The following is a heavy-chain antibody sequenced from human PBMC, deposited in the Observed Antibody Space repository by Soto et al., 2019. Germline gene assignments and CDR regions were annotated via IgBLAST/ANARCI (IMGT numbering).Heavy chain of an antibody. V-gene: IGHV1-2*02. J-gene: IGHJ4*02. CDR2: INPNSGGT. CDR1: GYTFTGYY. CDR3: ARSQLLLEWFESQDY. Sequence: ASVKVSCKASGYTFTGYYMHWVRQAPGQGLEWMGWINPNSGGTNYAQKFQGRVTMTRDTSISTAYMELSRLRSDDTAVYYCARSQLLLEWFESQDYWGQGTLVTVSS. D-gene: IGHD3-3*01.